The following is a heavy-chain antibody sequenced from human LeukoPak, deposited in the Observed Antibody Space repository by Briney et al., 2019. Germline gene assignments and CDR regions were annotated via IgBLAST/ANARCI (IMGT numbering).Heavy chain of an antibody. CDR2: INSDGSST. CDR3: ARGVGGDSRFDP. J-gene: IGHJ5*02. CDR1: GFTFNSYW. V-gene: IGHV3-74*01. Sequence: GGSLRLSCAASGFTFNSYWMHWVRQAPGKGPVWVSRINSDGSSTRYADSVKGRFTISRDNAKTTLYLQMNSLRAEDTAVYYCARGVGGDSRFDPWGQGTLVTVSS. D-gene: IGHD1-26*01.